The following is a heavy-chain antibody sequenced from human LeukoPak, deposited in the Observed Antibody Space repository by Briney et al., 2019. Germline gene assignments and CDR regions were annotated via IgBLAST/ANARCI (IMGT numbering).Heavy chain of an antibody. CDR1: GYAFGDEY. V-gene: IGHV1-2*02. D-gene: IGHD6-13*01. Sequence: ASVKVSCKASGYAFGDEYIHWVRQAPGQGLGWMGWINPNSGGTNYAQRFQGRVTMTRDTSVTTAYMELNRLRSDDTAVYYCARRVQKLVGTNWFDPWGQGTLVTVSS. CDR3: ARRVQKLVGTNWFDP. J-gene: IGHJ5*02. CDR2: INPNSGGT.